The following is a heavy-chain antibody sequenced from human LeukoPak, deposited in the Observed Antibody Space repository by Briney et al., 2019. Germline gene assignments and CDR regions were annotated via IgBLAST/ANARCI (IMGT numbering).Heavy chain of an antibody. D-gene: IGHD6-13*01. J-gene: IGHJ5*02. V-gene: IGHV1-46*01. CDR2: INPSGGST. CDR1: GYTFTSYY. CDR3: ARDRAAAGKGWWFDP. Sequence: ASVNVSCKASGYTFTSYYMHWVRQAPGQGLEWMGIINPSGGSTSYAQKFQGRVTMTRDTSTSTVYMELSSLRSEDTAVYYCARDRAAAGKGWWFDPWGQGTLVTVSS.